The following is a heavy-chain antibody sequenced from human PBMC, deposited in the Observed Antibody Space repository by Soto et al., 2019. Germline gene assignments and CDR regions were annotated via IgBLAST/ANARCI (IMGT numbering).Heavy chain of an antibody. D-gene: IGHD5-18*01. CDR2: IFNSGTI. CDR3: GRDFLATASARWYFYYGLDV. Sequence: SETLSLTCSVFGASVNSYYWSWIRQSPGRRLEWIGHIFNSGTIHYNPSLKSRVTMSVDSSKNQVSLKMNSVTAADTAIYYCGRDFLATASARWYFYYGLDVWGQGTAVTVSS. J-gene: IGHJ6*02. V-gene: IGHV4-59*02. CDR1: GASVNSYY.